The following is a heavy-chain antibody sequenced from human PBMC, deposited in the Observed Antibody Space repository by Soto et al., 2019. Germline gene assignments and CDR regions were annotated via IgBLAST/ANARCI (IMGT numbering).Heavy chain of an antibody. CDR1: GITFSSYA. Sequence: PGGSLRLSCAASGITFSSYAMSWVRQAPGKGLECISAISGSGGSSSYADSVKGRFTISRDNSKNTLYLQMNSLRAEDTAVYYCAKDRYSSSAVIDYWGQGTLVTVSS. J-gene: IGHJ4*02. V-gene: IGHV3-23*01. D-gene: IGHD6-6*01. CDR2: ISGSGGSS. CDR3: AKDRYSSSAVIDY.